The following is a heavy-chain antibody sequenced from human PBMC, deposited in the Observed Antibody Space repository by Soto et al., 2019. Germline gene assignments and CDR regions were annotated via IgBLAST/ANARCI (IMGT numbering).Heavy chain of an antibody. D-gene: IGHD2-15*01. CDR2: ISYDGSNK. J-gene: IGHJ4*02. CDR1: GFTFSSYG. Sequence: PGGSLRLSCAASGFTFSSYGMHWVRQAPGKGLEWVAVISYDGSNKYYADSVKGRFTISRDNSKNTLYLQMNSLRAEDTAVYYCAKVRLVVVVAALDYWGQGTLVTVSS. CDR3: AKVRLVVVVAALDY. V-gene: IGHV3-30*18.